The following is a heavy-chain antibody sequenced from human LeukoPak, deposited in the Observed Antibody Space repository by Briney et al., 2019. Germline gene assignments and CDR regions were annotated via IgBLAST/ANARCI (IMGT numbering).Heavy chain of an antibody. Sequence: PSETLSLTCTVSGGSISSSRYYWGWIRQPPGKGLEWIVSIYDSGSTYYNPSLKSRVTISVDTSKNQFSLKLSSVTAADTAVYYCARRSIVVVPAAPPRDAFDIWGQGTMVTVSS. CDR3: ARRSIVVVPAAPPRDAFDI. D-gene: IGHD2-2*01. J-gene: IGHJ3*02. CDR1: GGSISSSRYY. CDR2: IYDSGST. V-gene: IGHV4-39*01.